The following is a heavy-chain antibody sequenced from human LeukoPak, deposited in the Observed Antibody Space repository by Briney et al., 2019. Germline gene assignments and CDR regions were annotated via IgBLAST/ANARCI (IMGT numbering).Heavy chain of an antibody. D-gene: IGHD6-13*01. CDR1: GYTFIGYY. J-gene: IGHJ4*02. V-gene: IGHV1-2*02. CDR2: INPNSGGT. Sequence: GASVKVSCKASGYTFIGYYMHWVRQAPGQGLEWMGWINPNSGGTNYARKFQGRVTMTRDTSISTAYMELSRLRSDDTAVYYCARDMGYSSSWAVGGIDYWGQGTLVTVSS. CDR3: ARDMGYSSSWAVGGIDY.